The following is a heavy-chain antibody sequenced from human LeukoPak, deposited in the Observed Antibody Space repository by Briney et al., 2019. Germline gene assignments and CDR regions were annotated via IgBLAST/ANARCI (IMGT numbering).Heavy chain of an antibody. CDR1: GASISSSSYY. CDR2: IYYSGST. D-gene: IGHD2-15*01. Sequence: SETLSLTCTASGASISSSSYYWGWIRQPPGKGLEWIGNIYYSGSTYCNPSLKSRVTISVDTSKNQFSLKLSSVTAADTAVYHCARVVASSYAFNIWGQGTMVTVSS. CDR3: ARVVASSYAFNI. J-gene: IGHJ3*02. V-gene: IGHV4-39*01.